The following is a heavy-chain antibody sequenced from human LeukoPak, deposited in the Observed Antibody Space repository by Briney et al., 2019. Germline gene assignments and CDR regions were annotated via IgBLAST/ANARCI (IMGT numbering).Heavy chain of an antibody. CDR3: AKMYSSGWHFDY. J-gene: IGHJ4*02. V-gene: IGHV3-23*01. CDR2: IGGRGGTT. Sequence: GGSLRLSSADSLFTFRGYVISSVHKATGKGLEQVSGIGGRGGTTYYADSVNGRFTISRDNSKNTLYLQMTSLRAEDTAVYYCAKMYSSGWHFDYWGQGTLVTVSS. CDR1: LFTFRGYV. D-gene: IGHD6-19*01.